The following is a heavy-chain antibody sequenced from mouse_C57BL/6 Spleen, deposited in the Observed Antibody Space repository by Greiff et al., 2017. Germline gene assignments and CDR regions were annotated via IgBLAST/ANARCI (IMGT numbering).Heavy chain of an antibody. CDR1: GYAFSSSW. CDR2: IYPGDGDT. V-gene: IGHV1-82*01. Sequence: QVQLQQSGPELVKPGASVKISCKASGYAFSSSWMNWVKQRPGKGLEWIGRIYPGDGDTNYDGKFKGKATLTAAKSSSTAYMQRSSLTSEDSAVYFSARGNYDYGSSYDWFAYWGQGTLVTVSA. CDR3: ARGNYDYGSSYDWFAY. D-gene: IGHD1-1*01. J-gene: IGHJ3*01.